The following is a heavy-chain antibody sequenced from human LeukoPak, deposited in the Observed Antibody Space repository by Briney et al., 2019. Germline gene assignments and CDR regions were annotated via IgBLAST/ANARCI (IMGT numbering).Heavy chain of an antibody. CDR3: ARGVDY. V-gene: IGHV3-7*04. Sequence: GGSLRLSCAASGFTFSTYWMSWVRQAPGKGLEWVASIKQDGGEKYYVDSVKGRFTISRDNAKKPLYLQMNSLRDEDTAVYYCARGVDYWGQGTLVTVSS. CDR1: GFTFSTYW. CDR2: IKQDGGEK. J-gene: IGHJ4*02.